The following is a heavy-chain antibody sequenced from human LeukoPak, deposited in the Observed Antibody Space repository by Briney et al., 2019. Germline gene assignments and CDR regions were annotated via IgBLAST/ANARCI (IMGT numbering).Heavy chain of an antibody. CDR2: IYHSGST. Sequence: SETLSLTCTVSGYSISSGYYWGWIRQPPGKGLEWIGSIYHSGSTYYNPSLKSRVTISVDTSKNQSSLKLSSVTAADTAVCYCARETSQKGAHYMDVWGKGTTVTISS. D-gene: IGHD3-16*01. V-gene: IGHV4-38-2*02. J-gene: IGHJ6*03. CDR1: GYSISSGYY. CDR3: ARETSQKGAHYMDV.